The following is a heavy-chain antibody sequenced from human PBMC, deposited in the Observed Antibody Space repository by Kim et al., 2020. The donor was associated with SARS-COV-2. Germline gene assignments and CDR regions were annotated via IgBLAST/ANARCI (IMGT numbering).Heavy chain of an antibody. V-gene: IGHV3-30*18. J-gene: IGHJ4*01. CDR2: ISYDGSNK. D-gene: IGHD6-13*01. Sequence: GGSLRLSCAASGFTFSSYGMHWVRQAPGKGLEWVAVISYDGSNKYYADSVKGRFTISRDNSKNTLYLQMDSLRAEDTAVYYCAKDSSSWYLQSEYYFDY. CDR3: AKDSSSWYLQSEYYFDY. CDR1: GFTFSSYG.